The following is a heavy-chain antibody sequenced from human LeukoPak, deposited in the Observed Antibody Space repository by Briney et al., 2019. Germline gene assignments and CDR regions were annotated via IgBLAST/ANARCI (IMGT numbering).Heavy chain of an antibody. J-gene: IGHJ6*03. V-gene: IGHV3-7*01. CDR2: IRQDESER. Sequence: GGSLRLSREGSGFSFSSYWMTWVRQLPGKGPEWVANIRQDESERYFADSVRGRFTISRDNAKKSVYLHMSSLRAEDTALYYCARLSAYYYGSYFYYYMDVWGKGTTVTVSS. CDR1: GFSFSSYW. D-gene: IGHD3-10*01. CDR3: ARLSAYYYGSYFYYYMDV.